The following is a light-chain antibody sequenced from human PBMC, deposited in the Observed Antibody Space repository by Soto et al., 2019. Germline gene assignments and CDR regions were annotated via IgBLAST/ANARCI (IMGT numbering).Light chain of an antibody. V-gene: IGLV2-11*01. CDR2: DVS. Sequence: QSALTQARSVSGSPGQSVTISCSGTSSDIGGYKYVSWYQHLPGKVPKLIIYDVSKRPSGVPDRFSGSKSGDTASLTISGLQAEDEADYFCCSYAGSYTFVFGTGTQLTVL. CDR3: CSYAGSYTFV. J-gene: IGLJ7*01. CDR1: SSDIGGYKY.